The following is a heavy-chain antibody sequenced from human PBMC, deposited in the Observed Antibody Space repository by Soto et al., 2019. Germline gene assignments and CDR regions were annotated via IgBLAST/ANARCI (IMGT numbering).Heavy chain of an antibody. J-gene: IGHJ4*02. Sequence: GGSLRLSCAASGFSFGSYSMNWFRQAPGKGLEWVSYISSSSSTIYYADSVKGRFTISRDNAKNSLYLQMNSLRAEDTAVYYCARDYSSYGPFDYWGQGTLVTVSS. CDR2: ISSSSSTI. CDR1: GFSFGSYS. V-gene: IGHV3-48*01. D-gene: IGHD5-18*01. CDR3: ARDYSSYGPFDY.